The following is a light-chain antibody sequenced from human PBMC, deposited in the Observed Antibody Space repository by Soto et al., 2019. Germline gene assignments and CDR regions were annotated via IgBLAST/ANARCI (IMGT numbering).Light chain of an antibody. V-gene: IGKV3-15*01. J-gene: IGKJ1*01. Sequence: ETVITQSPATLSVSPGEGATLSCRASQSVKINLAWYQQKPGQAPRLLIYGASSRATGIPARFSGSGSGTEFTLTISSLQSEDFAVYYCQQYNNWPRTFGQGTKVDIK. CDR2: GAS. CDR3: QQYNNWPRT. CDR1: QSVKIN.